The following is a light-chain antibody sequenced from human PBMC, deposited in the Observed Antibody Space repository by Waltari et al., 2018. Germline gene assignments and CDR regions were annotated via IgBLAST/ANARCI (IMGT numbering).Light chain of an antibody. V-gene: IGLV2-23*02. CDR2: EVS. J-gene: IGLJ2*01. CDR1: ASAVGSYNL. CDR3: CSYAGSSTYVV. Sequence: QSALTHPASVSGSPGQSLTISCTGTASAVGSYNLVSWYQQRPGKAPKLMICEVSKRPSGVSNRFSGSKSGNTASLTISGLQAEDEADYYCCSYAGSSTYVVFGGGTKLTVL.